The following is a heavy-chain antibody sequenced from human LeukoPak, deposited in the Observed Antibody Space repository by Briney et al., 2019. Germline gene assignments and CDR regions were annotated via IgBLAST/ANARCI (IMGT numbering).Heavy chain of an antibody. CDR3: AGVHGDYGRFEY. CDR2: ISHDGSNR. CDR1: GFTFSSYA. J-gene: IGHJ4*02. Sequence: PGRSLRLSCAASGFTFSSYAMHWVRQAPGRGLGWVAVISHDGSNRFYADSVEGRFTISRDNSKNTLYLQMNSLRAEDTAVYYCAGVHGDYGRFEYWGQGTLVTVSS. D-gene: IGHD4-17*01. V-gene: IGHV3-30*04.